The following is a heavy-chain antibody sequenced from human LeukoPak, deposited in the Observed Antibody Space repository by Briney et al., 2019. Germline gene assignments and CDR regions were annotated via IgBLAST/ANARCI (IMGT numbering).Heavy chain of an antibody. Sequence: SETLSLTCTVSGGSISGSSAYWGWIRQPPGKWLEWIGSIYYSKNTYYNPSLKSRVTISADTSKNQFSLTLGSVNATDTAVYYCVSPRGFSYGYFDYWGQGTLVTVSS. D-gene: IGHD5-18*01. V-gene: IGHV4-39*01. CDR3: VSPRGFSYGYFDY. CDR1: GGSISGSSAY. CDR2: IYYSKNT. J-gene: IGHJ4*02.